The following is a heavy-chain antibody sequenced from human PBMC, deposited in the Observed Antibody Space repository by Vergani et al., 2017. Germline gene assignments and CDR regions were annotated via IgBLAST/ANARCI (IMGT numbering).Heavy chain of an antibody. CDR3: ARELDTMIVAFDY. D-gene: IGHD3-22*01. Sequence: QVQLVQSGAEVKKPGASVKVSCKASGYTFTGYYMHWVRQAPGQGLEWMGWINHNSGGTNYAQKFQGRVTMTRDTSISTAYMELSRLRSDDTAVYYCARELDTMIVAFDYWGQGTLVTVSS. CDR2: INHNSGGT. J-gene: IGHJ4*02. V-gene: IGHV1-2*02. CDR1: GYTFTGYY.